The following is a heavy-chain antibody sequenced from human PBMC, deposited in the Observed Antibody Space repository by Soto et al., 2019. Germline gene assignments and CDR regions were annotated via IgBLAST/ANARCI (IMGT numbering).Heavy chain of an antibody. D-gene: IGHD2-21*01. CDR1: GFTVSRSY. CDR2: VYSDDST. CDR3: EINSGRDWAEYFQH. V-gene: IGHV3-66*01. J-gene: IGHJ1*01. Sequence: EVQLVESGGDLVQPGGSLRLSCAASGFTVSRSYMSWVRQAPGKGLEWVSTVYSDDSTYYADSVKGRFSISRDNSKNTLYLQMHSLRAEDTAVYYCEINSGRDWAEYFQHWGQGTLVTVSS.